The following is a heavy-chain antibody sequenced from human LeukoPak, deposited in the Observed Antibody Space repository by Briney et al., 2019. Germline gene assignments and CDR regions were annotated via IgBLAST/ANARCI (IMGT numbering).Heavy chain of an antibody. Sequence: PGGSLRLSCAASGFTFSSYDMHWVRQATGKGLEWVSAIGTAGDTYYPGSVKGRSTISRENAKNSLYLQMSSLRAGDTAVYYCARGTYDSSGWYEGHFDYWGQGTLVTVSS. CDR3: ARGTYDSSGWYEGHFDY. V-gene: IGHV3-13*01. CDR1: GFTFSSYD. D-gene: IGHD6-19*01. J-gene: IGHJ4*02. CDR2: IGTAGDT.